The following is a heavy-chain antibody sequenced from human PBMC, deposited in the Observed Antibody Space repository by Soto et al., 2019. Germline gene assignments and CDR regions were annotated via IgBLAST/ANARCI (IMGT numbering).Heavy chain of an antibody. V-gene: IGHV4-61*01. J-gene: IGHJ4*02. CDR3: ARTTAVPNTLRSRYFFDY. CDR2: VYYSGTT. CDR1: GGSVSDKTYY. Sequence: SETLSLTCSVSGGSVSDKTYYWSWIRQPPGKRLEWIGYVYYSGTTNYNPSLKSRVTISVDLSKNRFSLRLSSVTTADTALYYCARTTAVPNTLRSRYFFDYWGQGTLVTVLL. D-gene: IGHD4-17*01.